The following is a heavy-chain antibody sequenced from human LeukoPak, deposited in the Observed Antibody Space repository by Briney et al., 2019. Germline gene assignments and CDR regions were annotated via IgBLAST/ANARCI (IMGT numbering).Heavy chain of an antibody. D-gene: IGHD4-17*01. CDR1: GGTFSSYA. V-gene: IGHV1-69*04. CDR2: IIPILGIA. Sequence: SVKVSCKASGGTFSSYAISWVRQAPGQGLEWMGRIIPILGIANYAQKFQGRVTITADKSTSTAYMELSSLRSEDTAVYYCARVSEDVATVTSYYFDYWGQGTLVTVSS. CDR3: ARVSEDVATVTSYYFDY. J-gene: IGHJ4*02.